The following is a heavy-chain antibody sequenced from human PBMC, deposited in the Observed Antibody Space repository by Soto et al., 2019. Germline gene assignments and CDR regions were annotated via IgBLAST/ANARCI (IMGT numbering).Heavy chain of an antibody. J-gene: IGHJ4*01. D-gene: IGHD1-7*01. CDR1: GFTFSSYA. V-gene: IGHV3-23*01. Sequence: EVQLLESGGGLVQPGGSLRLSCTASGFTFSSYAMSWVRQAPGKELEWVSTISGNSGKTNYAESVKGRFSISRDNSKNTVYLQLDSLSAEDTAVDFCAILGLVLIELSYFVQWGHGTLVTVSS. CDR3: AILGLVLIELSYFVQ. CDR2: ISGNSGKT.